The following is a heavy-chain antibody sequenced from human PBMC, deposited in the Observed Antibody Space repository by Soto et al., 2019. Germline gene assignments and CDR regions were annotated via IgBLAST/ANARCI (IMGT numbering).Heavy chain of an antibody. CDR1: GGSISSSNW. D-gene: IGHD3-22*01. CDR3: AALGTYFYDTSDTTFDP. J-gene: IGHJ5*02. V-gene: IGHV4-4*02. CDR2: IYHSGST. Sequence: NPSETLSLTCAVSGGSISSSNWWSWVRQPPGKGLEWIGEIYHSGSTNYNPSLKSRVTISVDKSKNQFSLKLSSVTAADTAVYYCAALGTYFYDTSDTTFDPWGQGTPVTVSS.